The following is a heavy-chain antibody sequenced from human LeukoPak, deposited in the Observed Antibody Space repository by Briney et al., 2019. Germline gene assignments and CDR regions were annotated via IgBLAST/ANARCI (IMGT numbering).Heavy chain of an antibody. CDR1: GGSISSYY. V-gene: IGHV4-59*01. CDR3: ARSWAPNKGFDY. Sequence: SETLSLTCTVSGGSISSYYWSWIRQPPGKGLEWIGYIYYSGSTNYNPSLKSRVTISVDTSKNQFSLKLSSVTAADTAVYYCARSWAPNKGFDYWGQGTLVTVSS. D-gene: IGHD6-13*01. CDR2: IYYSGST. J-gene: IGHJ4*02.